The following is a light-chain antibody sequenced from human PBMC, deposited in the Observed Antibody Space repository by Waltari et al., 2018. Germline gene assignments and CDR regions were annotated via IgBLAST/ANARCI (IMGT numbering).Light chain of an antibody. CDR1: SRDVGSYNL. V-gene: IGLV2-23*01. CDR3: CSYAGSSNVV. J-gene: IGLJ2*01. Sequence: QSALTQPASVSGSPGQSITISCTGTSRDVGSYNLVSWYHQHPGKAPKLMIYEGSKRPSGVSNRFSGSKSGNMASLTISGLQAEDEADYYCCSYAGSSNVVFGGGTKLTVL. CDR2: EGS.